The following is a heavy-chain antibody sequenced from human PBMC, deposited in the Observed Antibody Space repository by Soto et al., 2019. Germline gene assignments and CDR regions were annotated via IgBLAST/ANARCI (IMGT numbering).Heavy chain of an antibody. CDR1: GYTFTSYA. CDR2: INAGNGNT. V-gene: IGHV1-3*01. D-gene: IGHD3-3*01. J-gene: IGHJ2*01. CDR3: ARVSSNYDFWSGYYRSWYFDL. Sequence: QVPLVQSGAEVKKPGASVKVSCKASGYTFTSYAMHWVRQAPGQRLEWMGWINAGNGNTKYSQKFQGRVTITRDTSASTAYMELSSLRSEDTAVYYCARVSSNYDFWSGYYRSWYFDLWGRGTLVTVSS.